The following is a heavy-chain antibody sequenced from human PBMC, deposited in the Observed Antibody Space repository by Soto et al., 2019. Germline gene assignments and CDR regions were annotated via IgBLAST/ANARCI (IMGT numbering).Heavy chain of an antibody. CDR1: GFTFSSYG. CDR2: ISYDGSNK. Sequence: QVQLVESGGGVVQPGRSLRLSCAASGFTFSSYGMHWVRQAPGKGLEWVAVISYDGSNKYYADSVKGRFTISRDNSKNTLYLQMNSLRAEDTAVYYCAKDLDVYDSSGSWGQGTLVTVSS. D-gene: IGHD3-22*01. CDR3: AKDLDVYDSSGS. V-gene: IGHV3-30*18. J-gene: IGHJ4*02.